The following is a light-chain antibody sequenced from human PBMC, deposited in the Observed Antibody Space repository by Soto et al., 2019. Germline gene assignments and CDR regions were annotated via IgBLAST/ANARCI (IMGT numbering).Light chain of an antibody. V-gene: IGKV3-20*01. CDR1: QSVINNN. CDR2: AAS. J-gene: IGKJ4*01. Sequence: ETVLTQSPGTLSLSPGERVTLSCRASQSVINNNLAWFQQKPGQPPRLLIHAASTRAVGIPDRFSGSGSGTDFTLAISRLEPEDFAVYYCQQYSSSPLTFGGGTKVEIK. CDR3: QQYSSSPLT.